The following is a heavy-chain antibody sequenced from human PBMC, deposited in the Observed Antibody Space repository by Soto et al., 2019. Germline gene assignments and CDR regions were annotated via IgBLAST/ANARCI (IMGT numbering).Heavy chain of an antibody. D-gene: IGHD3-22*01. J-gene: IGHJ4*02. CDR3: AREKNAFYDSSGYYYTRSPYYFDY. V-gene: IGHV4-34*01. CDR2: INHSGST. CDR1: GGSFSGYY. Sequence: SETLSLTCAVYGGSFSGYYWSWIRQPPGKGLEWIGEINHSGSTNYNPSLKSRVTISVDTSKNQFSLKLSSVTAADTAVYYCAREKNAFYDSSGYYYTRSPYYFDYWGQGTLVTSPQ.